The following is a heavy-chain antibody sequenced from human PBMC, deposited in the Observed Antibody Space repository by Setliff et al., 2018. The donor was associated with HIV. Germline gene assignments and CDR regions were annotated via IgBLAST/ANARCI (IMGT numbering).Heavy chain of an antibody. J-gene: IGHJ5*02. V-gene: IGHV4-34*12. CDR3: ARLLNYYGNWFDP. CDR2: IIHSGST. D-gene: IGHD3-10*01. Sequence: PSETLSLTCGVHGGSFSGYYWSWIRQPPGKGLEWIGEIIHSGSTNYNPSLKSRFTISVDTSKNQFSLKLSSVTAADTAVYYCARLLNYYGNWFDPWGQGTLVTVSS. CDR1: GGSFSGYY.